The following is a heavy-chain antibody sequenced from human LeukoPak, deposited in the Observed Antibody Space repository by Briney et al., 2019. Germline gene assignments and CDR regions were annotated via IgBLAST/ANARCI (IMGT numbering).Heavy chain of an antibody. CDR1: GFTFSNAW. CDR3: TLYGVVVITDEALDY. J-gene: IGHJ4*02. D-gene: IGHD3-22*01. CDR2: IKSKTDGGTT. V-gene: IGHV3-15*01. Sequence: PGGSLRLSCAASGFTFSNAWMSWVRQAPGKGLEWVGRIKSKTDGGTTDYAAPVKGRFTISRDDSKNTLYLQMNSLKTEDTAVYYCTLYGVVVITDEALDYWGQGTLVTVSS.